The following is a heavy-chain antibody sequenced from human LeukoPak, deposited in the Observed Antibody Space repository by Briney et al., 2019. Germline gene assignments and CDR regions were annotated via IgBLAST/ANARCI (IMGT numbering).Heavy chain of an antibody. V-gene: IGHV1-69*05. Sequence: GASVKVSCKASGGTFSSYAISWVRQAPGQGLEWMGRIIPIFGTANYAQKFQGRVTITTDESTSTAYMELSSLRSEDTAVYYCARGPDAYRSGGSCYVSNWFDPWGQGTLVTVSS. CDR1: GGTFSSYA. CDR3: ARGPDAYRSGGSCYVSNWFDP. CDR2: IIPIFGTA. J-gene: IGHJ5*02. D-gene: IGHD2-15*01.